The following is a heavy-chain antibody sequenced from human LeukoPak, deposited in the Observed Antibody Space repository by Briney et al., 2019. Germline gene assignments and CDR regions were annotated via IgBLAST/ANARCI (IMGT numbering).Heavy chain of an antibody. J-gene: IGHJ4*02. CDR2: INPNSGGT. Sequence: ASVKVSCKASGYTFTGYYIHWVRQAPGQGLEWMGWINPNSGGTNYAQKLQGRVTMTTDTSTSTAYMELRSLRSDDTAVYYCARAGGIAEKRSEDYWGQGTLVTVSS. CDR1: GYTFTGYY. D-gene: IGHD6-13*01. CDR3: ARAGGIAEKRSEDY. V-gene: IGHV1-2*02.